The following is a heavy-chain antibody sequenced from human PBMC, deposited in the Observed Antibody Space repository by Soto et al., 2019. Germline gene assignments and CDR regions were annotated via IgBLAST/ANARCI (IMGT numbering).Heavy chain of an antibody. D-gene: IGHD6-13*01. Sequence: GGSLRVSCSAPGFTFSSYAMHWVRQAPGKGLEWVAVISYDGSNKYYADSVKGRFTISRDNSKNTLYLQMNSLRAEDTAVYYCARDPYNAAFFDYWGQGTLVTVSS. CDR1: GFTFSSYA. CDR3: ARDPYNAAFFDY. J-gene: IGHJ4*02. CDR2: ISYDGSNK. V-gene: IGHV3-30-3*01.